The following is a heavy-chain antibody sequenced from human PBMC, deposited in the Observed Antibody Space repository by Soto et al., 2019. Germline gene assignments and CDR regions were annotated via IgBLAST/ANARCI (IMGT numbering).Heavy chain of an antibody. CDR3: AETYYDILTGYYFDY. Sequence: PSETLSLTCTVTSGSISSDNWWSWVRQPPGKGLEWIGEIYHGGSTNYNPSLMSRITISIDTSRNQFSLRLKSVTAEDTAVYYCAETYYDILTGYYFDYWGQGTLVTVSS. V-gene: IGHV4-4*02. CDR1: SGSISSDNW. D-gene: IGHD3-9*01. J-gene: IGHJ4*02. CDR2: IYHGGST.